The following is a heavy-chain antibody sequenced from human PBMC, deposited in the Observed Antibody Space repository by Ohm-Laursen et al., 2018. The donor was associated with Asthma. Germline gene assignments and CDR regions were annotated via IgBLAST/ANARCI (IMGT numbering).Heavy chain of an antibody. Sequence: SLRLSCTASGFTFSSYSMNWVRQAPGKGLEWVSSISSSSSYIYYADSVKGRFTISRDNAKNSLYLQMNSLRAEDTAVYYCAKDQSSSGYYSGFDYWGQGTLVTVSS. V-gene: IGHV3-21*01. CDR3: AKDQSSSGYYSGFDY. D-gene: IGHD3-22*01. CDR2: ISSSSSYI. J-gene: IGHJ4*02. CDR1: GFTFSSYS.